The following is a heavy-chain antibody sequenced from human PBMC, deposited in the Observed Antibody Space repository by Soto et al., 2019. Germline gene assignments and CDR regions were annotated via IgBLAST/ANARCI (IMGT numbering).Heavy chain of an antibody. J-gene: IGHJ6*02. D-gene: IGHD2-8*01. CDR1: GGTFSSYA. CDR3: ARLSLYCPKGVSYTHYYYGMDV. CDR2: ITHPLGTT. V-gene: IGHV1-69*05. Sequence: GAPVKVSRKASGGTFSSYAISWVRQAPGQGLEWMGGITHPLGTTTNAQKFQGRVTMTRNTPTSTAYRELSTLRSEDTPVYYCARLSLYCPKGVSYTHYYYGMDVWGQGTTVTVSS.